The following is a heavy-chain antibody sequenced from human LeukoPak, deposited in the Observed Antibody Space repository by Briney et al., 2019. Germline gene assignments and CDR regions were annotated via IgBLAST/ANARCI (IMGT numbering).Heavy chain of an antibody. D-gene: IGHD6-13*01. V-gene: IGHV4-59*01. CDR1: GGSCSGYY. J-gene: IGHJ4*02. Sequence: SETLSLTCAVYGGSCSGYYWSWIRQPPGKGLEWIGYIYYSGSTNYNPSLKSRVTTSVDTSKNQFSLRLSSVTAADTAVYYCARVTGYVMEDYFDYWGQGTLVTVSS. CDR2: IYYSGST. CDR3: ARVTGYVMEDYFDY.